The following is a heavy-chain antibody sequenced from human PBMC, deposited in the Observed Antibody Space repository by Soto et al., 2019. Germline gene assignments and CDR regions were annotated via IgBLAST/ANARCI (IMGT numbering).Heavy chain of an antibody. Sequence: ASEDRCPPKTGSGGIPSPGAYLLGWVRLPLGMGLEWNGSIYYSGSTYYNPSLNSRVTIFVDTFKNLYSLKLSSVTAADTAVHYCASHGIEYSSPEFDYCGQGPLVTVSS. CDR1: GGIPSPGAYL. CDR3: ASHGIEYSSPEFDY. CDR2: IYYSGST. V-gene: IGHV4-39*01. D-gene: IGHD6-6*01. J-gene: IGHJ4*02.